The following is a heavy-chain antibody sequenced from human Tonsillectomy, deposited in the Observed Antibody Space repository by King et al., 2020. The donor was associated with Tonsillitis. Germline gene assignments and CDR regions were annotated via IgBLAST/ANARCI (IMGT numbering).Heavy chain of an antibody. J-gene: IGHJ4*02. Sequence: VQLVESGGGLVQPGGSLRLSCAASGFTFSSYWMHWVRQAPGKGLVWVSRINSDGSSTSYADSVKGRFTISRDNAKNTLYLQMNSLRAEDTAVYYCVREVYGDYGYFDYWGQGTLVTVSS. V-gene: IGHV3-74*01. D-gene: IGHD4-17*01. CDR3: VREVYGDYGYFDY. CDR1: GFTFSSYW. CDR2: INSDGSST.